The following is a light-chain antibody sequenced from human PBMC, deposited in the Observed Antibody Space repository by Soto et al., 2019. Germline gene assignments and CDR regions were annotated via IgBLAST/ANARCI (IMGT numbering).Light chain of an antibody. CDR1: GSDVGTFNL. V-gene: IGLV2-23*01. CDR3: CSYAGSNTLL. CDR2: EAT. J-gene: IGLJ2*01. Sequence: QSVLTQPASVSGSPGQSITISCTGAGSDVGTFNLVSWYQQHPGKAPKLIIYEATKRPSGVSDRFSGSKSGTTASLTISGLQTEDEADYSCCSYAGSNTLLFGGGTQLTVL.